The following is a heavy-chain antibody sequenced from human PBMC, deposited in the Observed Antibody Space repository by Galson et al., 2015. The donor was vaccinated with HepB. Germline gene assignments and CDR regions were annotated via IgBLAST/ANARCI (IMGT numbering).Heavy chain of an antibody. Sequence: SVKVSCKASGGTFSSYAISWVRQAPGQGLEWMGGIIPIFGTANYAQKFQGRVTITADESTSTAYMELSSLRSEDTAVYYCARGSSGWVGADYYYYMDVWGKGTTVTVSS. CDR2: IIPIFGTA. D-gene: IGHD6-19*01. CDR1: GGTFSSYA. CDR3: ARGSSGWVGADYYYYMDV. V-gene: IGHV1-69*13. J-gene: IGHJ6*03.